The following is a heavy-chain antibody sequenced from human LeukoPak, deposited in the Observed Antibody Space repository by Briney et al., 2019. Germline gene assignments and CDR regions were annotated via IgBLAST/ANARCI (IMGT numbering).Heavy chain of an antibody. CDR1: GYSFTSYW. CDR3: ARVGRYCSGGSHGHWFDP. V-gene: IGHV5-51*01. J-gene: IGHJ5*02. CDR2: IYPGDSDT. Sequence: GESLKISCKGSGYSFTSYWIGWVRQMPGKGLEWMGLIYPGDSDTRYSPSFQGQVTISADKSISTAYLQWSSLKASDTAMYYCARVGRYCSGGSHGHWFDPWGQGTLVTVSS. D-gene: IGHD2-15*01.